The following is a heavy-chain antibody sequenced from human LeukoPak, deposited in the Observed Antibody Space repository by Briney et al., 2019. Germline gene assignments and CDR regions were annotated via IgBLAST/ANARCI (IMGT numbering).Heavy chain of an antibody. CDR2: IYSGDNT. CDR1: GFTVSSSY. CDR3: ARASGSYYWDFDY. J-gene: IGHJ4*02. V-gene: IGHV3-66*01. Sequence: PGGSLRLSCAASGFTVSSSYMSWVRQAPGKGLGWVAVIYSGDNTHYADSVKGRFTISRDNSKNTLYLQMNSLRAEDTAVYYCARASGSYYWDFDYWGQGTLVTVSS. D-gene: IGHD1-26*01.